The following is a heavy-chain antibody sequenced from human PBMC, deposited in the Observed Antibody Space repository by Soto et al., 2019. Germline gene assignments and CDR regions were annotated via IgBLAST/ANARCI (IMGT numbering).Heavy chain of an antibody. Sequence: ASVKVSCKASVYTFTSYYMHWVRQAPGQGLEWMGIINPSGGSTSYAQKFQGRVTMTRDTSTSTVYMGLSSLRSEDTAVYYCARALGDYVGAFDIWGQGTMVTVSS. CDR3: ARALGDYVGAFDI. CDR2: INPSGGST. V-gene: IGHV1-46*03. CDR1: VYTFTSYY. J-gene: IGHJ3*02. D-gene: IGHD4-17*01.